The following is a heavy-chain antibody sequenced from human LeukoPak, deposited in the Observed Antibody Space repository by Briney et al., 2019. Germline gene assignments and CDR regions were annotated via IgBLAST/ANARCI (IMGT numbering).Heavy chain of an antibody. CDR2: MNPNSGNT. CDR3: ARGYGDFLSYYYYGMDV. D-gene: IGHD4-17*01. CDR1: GYTFTSYD. J-gene: IGHJ6*02. Sequence: ASVKVSCKASGYTFTSYDINWVRQATGQGLEWMGWMNPNSGNTGYAQKFQGRVTMTRNTSISTAYMELSSLRSEDTAVYYCARGYGDFLSYYYYGMDVWGQGTTVTVSS. V-gene: IGHV1-8*01.